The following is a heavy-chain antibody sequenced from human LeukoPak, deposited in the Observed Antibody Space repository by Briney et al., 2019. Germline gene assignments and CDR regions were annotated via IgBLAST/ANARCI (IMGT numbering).Heavy chain of an antibody. CDR1: GFTFSNAW. CDR2: IKSKTDGGTT. Sequence: GGSLRLSCAASGFTFSNAWMSWVRQAPGKGLEWVGRIKSKTDGGTTDYAAPVKGRFTISRDDSKNTLYLQMNSLNTEDTAVYYCTTELVVVPAATYYFDYWGQGTLVTVSS. D-gene: IGHD2-2*01. J-gene: IGHJ4*02. V-gene: IGHV3-15*01. CDR3: TTELVVVPAATYYFDY.